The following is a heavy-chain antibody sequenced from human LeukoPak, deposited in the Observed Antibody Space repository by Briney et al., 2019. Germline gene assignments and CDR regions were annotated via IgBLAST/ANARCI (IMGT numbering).Heavy chain of an antibody. Sequence: ASVKVSCKASGYTFTSYGISWVRQAPGQGLEGMGWICAYNGNTNYAQKLQGRVTMNTDTSTSTAYMELRSLRSDDTAVYYCARCAVATVTTSPGPGDYWGQGTLVTVSS. J-gene: IGHJ4*02. CDR1: GYTFTSYG. CDR3: ARCAVATVTTSPGPGDY. D-gene: IGHD4-17*01. CDR2: ICAYNGNT. V-gene: IGHV1-18*01.